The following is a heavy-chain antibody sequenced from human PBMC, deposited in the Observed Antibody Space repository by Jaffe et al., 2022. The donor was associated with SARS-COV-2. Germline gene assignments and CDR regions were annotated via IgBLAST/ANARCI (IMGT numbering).Heavy chain of an antibody. V-gene: IGHV4-39*01. CDR2: VYYSGST. J-gene: IGHJ5*02. Sequence: QLQLQESGPGLVRPSETLSLTCTVSGDSISSNSYYWGWIRQPPGKGLEWIGSVYYSGSTYYSSSLKSRVTISVDTSKNQFSLKLSSVTAADTAVYYCARHGLVTYLGVDTANWFDPWGQGTLVTVSS. D-gene: IGHD3-3*01. CDR1: GDSISSNSYY. CDR3: ARHGLVTYLGVDTANWFDP.